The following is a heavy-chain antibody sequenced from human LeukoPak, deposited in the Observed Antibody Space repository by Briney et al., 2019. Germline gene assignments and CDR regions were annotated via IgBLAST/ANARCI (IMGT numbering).Heavy chain of an antibody. D-gene: IGHD7-27*01. CDR2: ISDGGSRR. J-gene: IGHJ4*02. CDR1: GFSFSSYA. V-gene: IGHV3-23*01. Sequence: PGGSLRLSCAASGFSFSSYAVSWVRQAPGKGLEWVSGISDGGSRRYYADSVQGRFTISRDDSKNTLYLQKNSLRAEDTAVYYCAKVQLGIGVDYWGQGTLVTVSS. CDR3: AKVQLGIGVDY.